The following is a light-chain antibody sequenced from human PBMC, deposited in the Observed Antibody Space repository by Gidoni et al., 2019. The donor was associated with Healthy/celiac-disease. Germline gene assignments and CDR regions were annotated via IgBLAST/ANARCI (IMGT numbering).Light chain of an antibody. Sequence: DIQMTQSPSSLSASVGDRVTITCRASQSMSSYLNWYQQKPGKAPKLLIYAASSLQSGVPSRFSGSGSGTDFTLTISSLQPEDFATYYCQQSYSTPPTCGQGTKVESK. V-gene: IGKV1-39*01. CDR3: QQSYSTPPT. CDR1: QSMSSY. CDR2: AAS. J-gene: IGKJ1*01.